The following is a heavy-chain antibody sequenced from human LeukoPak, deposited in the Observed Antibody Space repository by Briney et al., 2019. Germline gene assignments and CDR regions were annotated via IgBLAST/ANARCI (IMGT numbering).Heavy chain of an antibody. CDR2: ISGSGGST. CDR3: ANWPKSVPEGYSGYDYLDY. D-gene: IGHD5-12*01. Sequence: GGSLRLSCAASGFTFSSYAMSWVRQAPGKGLEWVSAISGSGGSTYYADSVKGRFNISRDNSKNTLYLQMNSLRAEDTAVYYCANWPKSVPEGYSGYDYLDYWGQGTLVTVSS. V-gene: IGHV3-23*01. J-gene: IGHJ4*02. CDR1: GFTFSSYA.